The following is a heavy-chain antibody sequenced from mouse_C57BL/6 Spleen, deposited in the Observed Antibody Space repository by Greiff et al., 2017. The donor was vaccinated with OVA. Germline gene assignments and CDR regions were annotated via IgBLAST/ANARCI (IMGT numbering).Heavy chain of an antibody. CDR3: ASGYYSNYEAY. J-gene: IGHJ3*01. D-gene: IGHD2-5*01. CDR1: GYTFTSYW. V-gene: IGHV1-64*01. Sequence: VKLQQPGAELVKPGASVKLSCKASGYTFTSYWMHWVKQRPGHGLEWIGMIHPNSGSTNYNEKFKSKATLTVDKSSSTAYMQLSSLTSEDSAVYYCASGYYSNYEAYWGQGTLVTVSA. CDR2: IHPNSGST.